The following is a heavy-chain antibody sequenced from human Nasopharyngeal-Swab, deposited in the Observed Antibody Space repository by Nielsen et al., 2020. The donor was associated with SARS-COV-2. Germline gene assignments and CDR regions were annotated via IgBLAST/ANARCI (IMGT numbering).Heavy chain of an antibody. CDR3: ACHRTASFYY. CDR2: IYHSGST. Sequence: SETLSLTCTVSGYSISSGYYCDWIRQSPGKGLEWSGSIYHSGSTYYNPSLKRRVTISVDTSRNHFALKLRSVTGADTAVYYCACHRTASFYYWGQGTLVTVSS. D-gene: IGHD1-1*01. CDR1: GYSISSGYY. J-gene: IGHJ4*02. V-gene: IGHV4-38-2*02.